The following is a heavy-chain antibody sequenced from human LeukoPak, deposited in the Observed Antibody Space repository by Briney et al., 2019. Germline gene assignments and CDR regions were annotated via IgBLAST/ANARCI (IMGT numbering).Heavy chain of an antibody. Sequence: PSETLSLTCTVSGGSISGFFWSWIRQPPGKGLEWIGYIYYTGNTNYNPSLKSRVGISVDTSKNQFSLKLSSVTAADTAVYYCARHQFTALAVWGQGTLVTVSS. CDR1: GGSISGFF. CDR3: ARHQFTALAV. J-gene: IGHJ4*02. CDR2: IYYTGNT. V-gene: IGHV4-59*08.